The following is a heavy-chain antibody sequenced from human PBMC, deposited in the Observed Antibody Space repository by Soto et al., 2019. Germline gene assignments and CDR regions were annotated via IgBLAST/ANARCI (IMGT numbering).Heavy chain of an antibody. J-gene: IGHJ5*02. CDR1: GDSISSGENY. V-gene: IGHV4-30-4*01. CDR3: AGCGSSKVDKAMMWDWFDP. D-gene: IGHD5-18*01. Sequence: QVQLQESGPGLVKPSQTLSLTCTVSGDSISSGENYWSWIRQTPGKGLEWIGYIYYTGGTYYNPSLRSRVTLSLDTSKNQFSLKLSSVTAADAAVYYCAGCGSSKVDKAMMWDWFDPWGQGTLVTVSS. CDR2: IYYTGGT.